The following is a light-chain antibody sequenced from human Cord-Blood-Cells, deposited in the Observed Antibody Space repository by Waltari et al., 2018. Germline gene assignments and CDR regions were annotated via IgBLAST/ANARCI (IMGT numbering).Light chain of an antibody. J-gene: IGLJ3*02. CDR2: EGS. V-gene: IGLV2-23*01. CDR3: CSHAGSSTWV. CDR1: SSDVGSYNL. Sequence: QSALTQPASVSGSPGQSITISCTGTSSDVGSYNLVSWYQQHPGKAHNLMIYEGSKRHSGVSNRFSGSNSGNTASLTISGLQAEDEADYYCCSHAGSSTWVFGGGTKLTVL.